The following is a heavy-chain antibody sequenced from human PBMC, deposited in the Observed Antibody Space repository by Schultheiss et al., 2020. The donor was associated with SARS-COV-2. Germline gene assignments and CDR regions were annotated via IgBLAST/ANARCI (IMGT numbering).Heavy chain of an antibody. Sequence: GESLKISCAASGFTFSSYAMSWVRQAPGKGLEWVSAISGSGGSTYYADSVKGRFTISRDNSKNTLYLQMNSLRAEDTAVYYCAKLLDYYDILTGYYTPSSGLDVWGQGTTVTVSS. J-gene: IGHJ6*02. CDR2: ISGSGGST. V-gene: IGHV3-23*01. CDR1: GFTFSSYA. D-gene: IGHD3-9*01. CDR3: AKLLDYYDILTGYYTPSSGLDV.